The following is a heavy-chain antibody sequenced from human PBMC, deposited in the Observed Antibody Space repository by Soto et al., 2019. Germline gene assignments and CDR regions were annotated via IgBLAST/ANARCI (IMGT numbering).Heavy chain of an antibody. CDR3: ARVGAKTYGSGSYYLYYYYGMDV. V-gene: IGHV4-34*01. CDR1: GGSFSGYY. Sequence: PSETLSLTCAVYGGSFSGYYWSWIRQPPGKGLEWIGEINHSGSTNYNPSLKSRVTISVDTSKNQFSLKLGSVTAADTAVYYCARVGAKTYGSGSYYLYYYYGMDVWGQGTTVTVSS. CDR2: INHSGST. J-gene: IGHJ6*02. D-gene: IGHD3-10*01.